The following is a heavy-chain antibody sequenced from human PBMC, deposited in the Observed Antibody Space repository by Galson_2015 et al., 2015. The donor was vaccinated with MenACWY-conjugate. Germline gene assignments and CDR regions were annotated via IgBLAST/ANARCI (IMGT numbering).Heavy chain of an antibody. Sequence: SLRLSCAASGFSFSGSWMSWVRQAPGKGLEWVANIKQDASEKYYVDSVKGRFAISRDNAKTSLYLQMNSLGAEDTAVYYCARGRQDAAMDIWGQAKMVPVSS. V-gene: IGHV3-7*03. D-gene: IGHD2-2*01. J-gene: IGHJ3*02. CDR2: IKQDASEK. CDR3: ARGRQDAAMDI. CDR1: GFSFSGSW.